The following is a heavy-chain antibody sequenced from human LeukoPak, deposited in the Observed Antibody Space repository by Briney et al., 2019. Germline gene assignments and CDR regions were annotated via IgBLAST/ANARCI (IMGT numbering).Heavy chain of an antibody. V-gene: IGHV1-69*01. Sequence: KISCKASGGTFSSYAISWVRQAPGQGLEWMGGIIPIFGTANYAQKFQGRVTITADESTSTAYMELSSLRSEDTAVYYCARDRRFDGSGSSDYWGQGTLVTVSS. CDR1: GGTFSSYA. CDR3: ARDRRFDGSGSSDY. CDR2: IIPIFGTA. D-gene: IGHD3-10*01. J-gene: IGHJ4*02.